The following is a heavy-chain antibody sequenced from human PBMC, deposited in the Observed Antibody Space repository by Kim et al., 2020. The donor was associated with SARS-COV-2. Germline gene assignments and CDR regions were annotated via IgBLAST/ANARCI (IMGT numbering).Heavy chain of an antibody. J-gene: IGHJ6*02. CDR2: ISGSAGAT. D-gene: IGHD2-15*01. V-gene: IGHV3-23*01. Sequence: GGYLRLSCAASGFTFSNYAMSWVRQAPGRGLEWVSAISGSAGATYYADSVKGRFTISRDNSKNTLYLQMNSLRAEDTAVYYCVKDRYSSGAYGMDVWGQGTTVTVSS. CDR3: VKDRYSSGAYGMDV. CDR1: GFTFSNYA.